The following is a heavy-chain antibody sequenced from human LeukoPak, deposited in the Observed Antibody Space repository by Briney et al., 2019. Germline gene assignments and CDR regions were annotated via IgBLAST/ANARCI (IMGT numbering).Heavy chain of an antibody. CDR3: ARDMGYPGHAFDI. V-gene: IGHV3-33*01. D-gene: IGHD5-12*01. CDR2: LWQDGSNK. CDR1: GFTFNSYG. Sequence: QSGGSLRLSCEASGFTFNSYGMPWVRQAPGKGLEWVAGLWQDGSNKNYADSVKGRFTVSRDNSKNTVYVQMDSLRAEDTAVYYCARDMGYPGHAFDIWGQGTMVTVSS. J-gene: IGHJ3*02.